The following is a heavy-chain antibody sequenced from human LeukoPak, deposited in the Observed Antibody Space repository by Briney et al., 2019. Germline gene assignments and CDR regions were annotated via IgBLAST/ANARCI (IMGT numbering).Heavy chain of an antibody. CDR2: IYYSGNT. CDR3: ARYSSGWGHFDY. CDR1: GGSISSSSYY. J-gene: IGHJ4*02. Sequence: SETLSLTCTVSGGSISSSSYYWGWIRQPPGKGLEWIGSIYYSGNTYYNPSLKGRVTISVDTSKNQFSLKLSYVTAADTAVYYCARYSSGWGHFDYWGQGTLVTVSS. V-gene: IGHV4-39*01. D-gene: IGHD6-19*01.